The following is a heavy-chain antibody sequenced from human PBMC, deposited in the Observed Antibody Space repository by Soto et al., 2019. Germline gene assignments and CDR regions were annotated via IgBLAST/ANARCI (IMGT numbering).Heavy chain of an antibody. CDR2: MSNSGST. CDR1: GGSVSSSTYY. Sequence: QVQLQESGPGLVRPSETLSLSCIVSGGSVSSSTYYWSWIRQSPGKGLEWIGYMSNSGSTAYNPSLQSRATISVDTSKNQFSLKLNSVTGADTAVYYCAREDFYNGLDVWGQGNTVTVSS. V-gene: IGHV4-61*01. CDR3: AREDFYNGLDV. J-gene: IGHJ6*02.